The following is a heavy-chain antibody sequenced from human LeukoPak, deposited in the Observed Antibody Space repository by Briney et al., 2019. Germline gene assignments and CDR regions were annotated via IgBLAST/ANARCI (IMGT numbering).Heavy chain of an antibody. J-gene: IGHJ4*02. CDR1: GGTFSNYG. D-gene: IGHD1-7*01. CDR2: IIPIFGTT. V-gene: IGHV1-69*05. CDR3: ARDPLELTSTSCAHYSDY. Sequence: ASVKVSCKASGGTFSNYGVSWVRQAPGQGLEWMGRIIPIFGTTNYAQRFQGRVTITTDESTSTVYMELSSLRSEDTAVYYCARDPLELTSTSCAHYSDYWGQGTLVTVSS.